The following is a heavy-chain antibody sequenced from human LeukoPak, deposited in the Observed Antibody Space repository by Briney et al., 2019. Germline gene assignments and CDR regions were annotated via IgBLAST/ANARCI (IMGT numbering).Heavy chain of an antibody. CDR3: ARTLYYDSSGYRPDY. J-gene: IGHJ4*02. CDR2: IYPGDSDT. V-gene: IGHV5-51*01. Sequence: GESLKISCKTSGYIFTTYWIGWVRQMAEKGLEWMGIIYPGDSDTRYSPSFQGQVTISADKSINTAYLQWSSLKASDTAMYYCARTLYYDSSGYRPDYWGQGTQVTVSS. CDR1: GYIFTTYW. D-gene: IGHD3-22*01.